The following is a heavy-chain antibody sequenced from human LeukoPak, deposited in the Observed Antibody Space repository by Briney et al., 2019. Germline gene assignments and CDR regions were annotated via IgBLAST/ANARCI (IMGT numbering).Heavy chain of an antibody. CDR1: GGTFSSYA. Sequence: SVKVSCKASGGTFSSYAISWVRQAPAQGLEWMGGIIPIFGAANYAQKFQGRVSITADESTSTAYMELSSLRSEYTAEYFCARERVGAATYFDYWGQGTLVTVSS. J-gene: IGHJ4*02. CDR3: ARERVGAATYFDY. D-gene: IGHD1-26*01. CDR2: IIPIFGAA. V-gene: IGHV1-69*13.